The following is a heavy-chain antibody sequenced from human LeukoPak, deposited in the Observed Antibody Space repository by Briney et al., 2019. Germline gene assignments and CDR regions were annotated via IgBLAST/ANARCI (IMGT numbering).Heavy chain of an antibody. J-gene: IGHJ5*02. CDR2: IYYSGST. CDR1: GGSISSYY. D-gene: IGHD6-13*01. V-gene: IGHV4-59*07. Sequence: SDTLSHTCTVSGGSISSYYWSWIRQPPGKGLEWIGYIYYSGSTNYNPSLKSRVTISVDTSKNQFSLKLSSVTAADTAVYYCARYSSSSFDPWGQGTLVTVSS. CDR3: ARYSSSSFDP.